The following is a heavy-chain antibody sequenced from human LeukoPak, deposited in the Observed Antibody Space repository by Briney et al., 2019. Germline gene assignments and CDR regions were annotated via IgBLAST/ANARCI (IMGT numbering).Heavy chain of an antibody. D-gene: IGHD6-13*01. CDR3: ARENRAAGTGVDY. CDR2: IYTSGST. J-gene: IGHJ4*02. CDR1: GGSISSGDYY. V-gene: IGHV4-61*02. Sequence: SETLSLTCTVSGGSISSGDYYWSWIRQPAGKGLEWIGRIYTSGSTNYNPSLKSRVTISVDTSKNQFSLKLSSVTAADTAVYYCARENRAAGTGVDYWGQGTLVTVSS.